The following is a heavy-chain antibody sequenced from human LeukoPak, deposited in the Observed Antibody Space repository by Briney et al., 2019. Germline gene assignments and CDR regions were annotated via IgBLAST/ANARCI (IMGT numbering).Heavy chain of an antibody. V-gene: IGHV4-4*07. CDR2: IYTSGST. CDR1: GGSISSYY. CDR3: ARHVRIGGWFGVDNYYYMDV. D-gene: IGHD3-10*01. Sequence: SETLSLTCTVSGGSISSYYWSWIRQPAGKGLEWIGRIYTSGSTNYNPSLKSRVTMSVDTSKNQFSLKLSSVTAADTAVYYCARHVRIGGWFGVDNYYYMDVWGKGTTVTISS. J-gene: IGHJ6*03.